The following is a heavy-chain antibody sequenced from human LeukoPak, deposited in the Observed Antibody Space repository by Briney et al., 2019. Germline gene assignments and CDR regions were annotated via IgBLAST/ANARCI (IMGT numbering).Heavy chain of an antibody. J-gene: IGHJ3*02. D-gene: IGHD3-3*01. V-gene: IGHV3-66*01. Sequence: PGGSLRLSCAASGFTVSSNSMSWVRQAPGKGLKWVSVTDSGGGTDYADSVKGRFNISRDNSKNSLHLQMNSLRAEDTAVYYCARGFGPNGFDIWGQGTMVTVSA. CDR2: TDSGGGT. CDR3: ARGFGPNGFDI. CDR1: GFTVSSNS.